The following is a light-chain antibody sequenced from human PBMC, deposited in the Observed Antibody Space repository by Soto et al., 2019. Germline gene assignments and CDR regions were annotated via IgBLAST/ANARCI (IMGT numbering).Light chain of an antibody. CDR2: GAS. CDR3: QQYNDWPLT. Sequence: EIVLTQSPGTLSLSPGERATLSCRASQSVSSSYLAWYQQKPGQAPSLLIYGASTRATGIPARFSGTGSGTEFTLTISSLQSEDFALYYCQQYNDWPLTFGQGTKVDIK. J-gene: IGKJ1*01. CDR1: QSVSSSY. V-gene: IGKV3-15*01.